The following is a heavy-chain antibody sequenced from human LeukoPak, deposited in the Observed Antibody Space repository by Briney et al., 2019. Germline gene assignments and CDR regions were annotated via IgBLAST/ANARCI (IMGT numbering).Heavy chain of an antibody. Sequence: GGSLRLSCAASGFTFSDYYMSWVRQAPGKGLVWVSRIHSDGTITYYADSVKGRFTISRDNAKNTAYLQMNSLRGEDTAIYYCAREVFGYSLDYWGQGTVVTVSS. J-gene: IGHJ4*02. CDR1: GFTFSDYY. V-gene: IGHV3-74*01. CDR3: AREVFGYSLDY. CDR2: IHSDGTIT. D-gene: IGHD5-12*01.